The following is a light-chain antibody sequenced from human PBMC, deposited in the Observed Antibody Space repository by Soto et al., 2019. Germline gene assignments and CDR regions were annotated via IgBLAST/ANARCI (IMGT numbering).Light chain of an antibody. CDR3: QQYGSSPFT. CDR2: GAS. J-gene: IGKJ3*01. V-gene: IGKV3-20*01. Sequence: EIVLTQSPGTLSLSPGERATLSCRASQSVSSSYLAWYQQKPGQAPRLLIYGASSRATDIPDRFSGSRSGTHFTLTNSKMDPEDFAVYYCQQYGSSPFTFVPGTKVDIK. CDR1: QSVSSSY.